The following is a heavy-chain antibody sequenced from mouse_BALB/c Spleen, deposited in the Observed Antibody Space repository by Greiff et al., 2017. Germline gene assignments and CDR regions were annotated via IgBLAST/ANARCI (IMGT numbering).Heavy chain of an antibody. V-gene: IGHV2-4-1*01. CDR1: GFSLTSYG. J-gene: IGHJ4*01. CDR3: ASYRYDPSYYAMDY. CDR2: IWSGGST. Sequence: VQLQQSGPGLVQPSQSLSITCTVSGFSLTSYGVHWVRQSPGKGLEWLGVIWSGGSTDYNAAFISRLSISKDNSKSQVFFKMNSLQTDDTAMYYCASYRYDPSYYAMDYWGQGTSVTVSS. D-gene: IGHD2-14*01.